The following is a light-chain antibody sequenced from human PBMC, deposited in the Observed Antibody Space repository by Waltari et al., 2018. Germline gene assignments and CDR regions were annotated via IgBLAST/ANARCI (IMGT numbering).Light chain of an antibody. CDR2: WAS. V-gene: IGKV4-1*01. Sequence: DIVMTQSPDSLAVSPGERVTVNCRSSQSLLHSSNNKNYLAWYQQKPGQAPKLLIYWASTRESGVPDRFSGSGSGTDFTLTISGLQAEDVAVYYYQQCYDLPLTFGGGTKVEIK. CDR1: QSLLHSSNNKNY. J-gene: IGKJ4*01. CDR3: QQCYDLPLT.